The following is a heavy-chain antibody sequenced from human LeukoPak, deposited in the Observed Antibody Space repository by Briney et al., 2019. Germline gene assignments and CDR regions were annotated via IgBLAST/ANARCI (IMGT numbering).Heavy chain of an antibody. CDR2: IIPIFGTA. Sequence: SVKVSCKASGGTFSSYAISWVRQAPGQGLEWMGGIIPIFGTANYAQKFQGRVTITADESTSTAYMELSSLRSEDTAVYYCAGCGREVRGVIKSPEDYYYYYYMDVWGKGTTVTVSS. V-gene: IGHV1-69*13. J-gene: IGHJ6*03. D-gene: IGHD3-10*01. CDR1: GGTFSSYA. CDR3: AGCGREVRGVIKSPEDYYYYYYMDV.